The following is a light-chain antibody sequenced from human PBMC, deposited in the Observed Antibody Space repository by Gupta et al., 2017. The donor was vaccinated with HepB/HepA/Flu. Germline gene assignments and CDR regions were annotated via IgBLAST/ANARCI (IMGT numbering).Light chain of an antibody. J-gene: IGKJ1*01. CDR2: GAS. V-gene: IGKV3-15*01. CDR3: QQYNNWPPVT. CDR1: QSVSSN. Sequence: EIVMTQSPATLSVSPGERTTLPCSASQSVSSNLAWYQQKPGQAPRILIYGASTRATVIPARFSGSGSGTEFTLTISSLQSEDFAVYYCQQYNNWPPVTFGQGTKVEIK.